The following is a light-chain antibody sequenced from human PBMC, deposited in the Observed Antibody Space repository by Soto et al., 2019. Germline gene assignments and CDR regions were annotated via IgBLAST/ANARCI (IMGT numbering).Light chain of an antibody. J-gene: IGKJ3*01. CDR1: QSVRSL. V-gene: IGKV3-15*01. CDR2: GAS. CDR3: QQYSSWAS. Sequence: VMTQSPATLSVSPGESATLSCRASQSVRSLLAWYQQKPGQAPRLLIYGASTRATGIPARFSGSGSETEFTLTINSLQSEDFGVYYCQQYSSWASFGPGTKVDVK.